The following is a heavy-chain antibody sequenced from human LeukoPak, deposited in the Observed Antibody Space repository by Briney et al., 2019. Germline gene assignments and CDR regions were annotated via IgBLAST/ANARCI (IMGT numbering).Heavy chain of an antibody. CDR2: INSDGSST. Sequence: GGSLRLSCAASGFTFSSYWMHWVRQAPGKGLVWVSRINSDGSSTSYADSVRGRFSISRDNAKNTLYLQMNSLRAEDTAVYYCARDRYDYVWGSYQGYMDVWGKGTTVTISS. D-gene: IGHD3-16*02. V-gene: IGHV3-74*01. J-gene: IGHJ6*03. CDR3: ARDRYDYVWGSYQGYMDV. CDR1: GFTFSSYW.